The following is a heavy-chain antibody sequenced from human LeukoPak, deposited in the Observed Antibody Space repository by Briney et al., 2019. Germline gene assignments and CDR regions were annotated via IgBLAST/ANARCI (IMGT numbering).Heavy chain of an antibody. CDR3: ARGPLVGYCCDTSCYEAY. V-gene: IGHV3-48*03. CDR1: GFTFSVYA. J-gene: IGHJ4*01. CDR2: ISGSASSI. D-gene: IGHD2-2*01. Sequence: PGGSLRLSCAAAGFTFSVYAMNWVRQAPGKGLEWVSYISGSASSIYYADSVKGRFTISRDNAKNSLFLQINSLTADDTAVYYCARGPLVGYCCDTSCYEAYWGHGTLVTVSS.